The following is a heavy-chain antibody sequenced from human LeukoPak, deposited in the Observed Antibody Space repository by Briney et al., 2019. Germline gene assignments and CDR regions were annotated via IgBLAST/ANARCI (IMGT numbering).Heavy chain of an antibody. CDR2: ISSSSSTI. D-gene: IGHD2-15*01. Sequence: QAGGSLRLSCAASGFTFSSYSMNWVRQAPGKGLEWVSYISSSSSTIYYADSVKGRFTISRDNAKNSMYLQMNSLRVEDTSVYYCARVGRDIVVVEAADYYYYYMDVWGKGTTVTVSS. CDR1: GFTFSSYS. J-gene: IGHJ6*03. V-gene: IGHV3-48*01. CDR3: ARVGRDIVVVEAADYYYYYMDV.